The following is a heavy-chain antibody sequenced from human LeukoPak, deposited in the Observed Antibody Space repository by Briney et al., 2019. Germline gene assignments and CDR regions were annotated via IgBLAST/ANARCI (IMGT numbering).Heavy chain of an antibody. CDR1: GGSISRYY. CDR3: ARADYSSTWSHDYYYMDV. Sequence: PSETLSLTCTVSGGSISRYYWSWIRQPPGKGLEWIGHIYYSGSTNYNPSLKSRVTISIDTSKNQFSLKVSSVTAADTAVYYCARADYSSTWSHDYYYMDVWGKGTTVTVSS. J-gene: IGHJ6*03. V-gene: IGHV4-59*08. CDR2: IYYSGST. D-gene: IGHD6-13*01.